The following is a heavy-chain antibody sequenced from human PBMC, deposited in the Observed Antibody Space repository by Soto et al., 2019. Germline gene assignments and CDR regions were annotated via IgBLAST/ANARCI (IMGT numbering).Heavy chain of an antibody. J-gene: IGHJ4*02. CDR2: IDHSGTT. V-gene: IGHV4-34*01. D-gene: IGHD1-1*01. Sequence: PSETLSLTCAVYGGFTPMYNRNWIRQPPGKGLEWIGEIDHSGTTNYNPSLKSRVTMSVDTSKNQFFLKMSSLTAADTAVYYCARVRRNVGIRRDHRALLFDSWRQGSLVT. CDR3: ARVRRNVGIRRDHRALLFDS. CDR1: GGFTPMYN.